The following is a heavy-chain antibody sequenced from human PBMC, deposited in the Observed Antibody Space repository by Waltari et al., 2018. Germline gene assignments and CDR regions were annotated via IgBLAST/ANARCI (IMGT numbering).Heavy chain of an antibody. CDR1: GGTFSSYA. J-gene: IGHJ5*02. Sequence: QVQLVQSGAEVKKPGSSVKVSCKASGGTFSSYAISWVRQAPGQGLEWMGWINPNSGGTNYAQKFQGRVTMTRDTSISTAYMELSRLRSDDTAVYYCARDPGIAAAGYNWFDPWGQGTLVTVSS. CDR2: INPNSGGT. V-gene: IGHV1-2*02. CDR3: ARDPGIAAAGYNWFDP. D-gene: IGHD6-13*01.